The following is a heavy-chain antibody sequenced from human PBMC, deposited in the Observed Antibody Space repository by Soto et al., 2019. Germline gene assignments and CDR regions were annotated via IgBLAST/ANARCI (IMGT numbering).Heavy chain of an antibody. V-gene: IGHV3-33*01. CDR1: GFTFSSYG. CDR3: AREKGGGSYFRY. Sequence: PGGSLRLSCAASGFTFSSYGMHWVRQAPGKGLEWVAVIWYDGSNKYYADSVKGRFTISRDNSKNTLYLQMNSLRAEDTAVYYCAREKGGGSYFRYWGQGTLVTVSS. D-gene: IGHD1-26*01. J-gene: IGHJ4*02. CDR2: IWYDGSNK.